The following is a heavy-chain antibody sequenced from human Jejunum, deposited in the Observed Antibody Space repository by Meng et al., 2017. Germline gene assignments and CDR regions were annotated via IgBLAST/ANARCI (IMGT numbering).Heavy chain of an antibody. CDR2: ITHSGST. CDR3: ARVGLGWSGFDS. J-gene: IGHJ4*02. V-gene: IGHV4-34*09. CDR1: GESFSNYY. Sequence: QVQLQESGPGLVKPSQTLSLTCTVSGESFSNYYWNWIRQAPGKGLEWIGEITHSGSTKYDPSLKSRVTISQDTSKNQFSLQLSSVTAADTAIYYCARVGLGWSGFDSWGQGSLVTVSS. D-gene: IGHD6-19*01.